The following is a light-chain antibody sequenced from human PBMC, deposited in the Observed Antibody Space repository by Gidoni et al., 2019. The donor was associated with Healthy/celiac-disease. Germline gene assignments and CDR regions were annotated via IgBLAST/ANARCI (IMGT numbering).Light chain of an antibody. Sequence: EIVLTQSPATLSLSPGERATLSCRASQSVSSYLAWYQQKPGPAPRLLIYDASNRATGIPARFRGRGSGTDFTLTISSLEPEDFAVYYCQQRSNWLTFGGGTKVEIK. CDR2: DAS. V-gene: IGKV3-11*01. J-gene: IGKJ4*01. CDR1: QSVSSY. CDR3: QQRSNWLT.